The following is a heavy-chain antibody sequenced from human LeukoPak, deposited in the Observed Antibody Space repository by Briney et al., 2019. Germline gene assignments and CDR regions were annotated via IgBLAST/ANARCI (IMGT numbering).Heavy chain of an antibody. CDR3: AKDLLWFGELRSNAFDI. D-gene: IGHD3-10*01. Sequence: GSLRLSCAASGFTFSSYGMHWVRQAPGKGLEWVAVISYDGSNKYYADSVKGRFTISRDNSKNTLYLQMNSLRAEDTAMHYCAKDLLWFGELRSNAFDIWGQGTMVTVSS. V-gene: IGHV3-30*18. CDR2: ISYDGSNK. CDR1: GFTFSSYG. J-gene: IGHJ3*02.